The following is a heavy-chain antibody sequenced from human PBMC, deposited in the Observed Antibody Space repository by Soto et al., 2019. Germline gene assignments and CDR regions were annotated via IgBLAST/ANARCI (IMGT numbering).Heavy chain of an antibody. CDR2: IWYDGSNK. CDR1: GFTFSSYG. Sequence: GGSLRLSCAASGFTFSSYGMHWVRQAPGKGLEWVAVIWYDGSNKYYADSVKGRFTISRDNSKNTLYLQMNSLRAEDTAVYYCARDLAPVVRGVSYYFDHWGQGTLVTVSS. D-gene: IGHD3-10*01. CDR3: ARDLAPVVRGVSYYFDH. J-gene: IGHJ4*02. V-gene: IGHV3-33*01.